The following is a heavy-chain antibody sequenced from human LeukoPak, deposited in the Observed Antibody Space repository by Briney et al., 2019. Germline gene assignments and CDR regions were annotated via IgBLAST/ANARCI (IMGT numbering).Heavy chain of an antibody. Sequence: SETLSLTCTVSGGSISSYYWSWIRQPPGKGLEWIGYIYYSGSTNYNPSLKSRVTISVDTSKNQFSLKLSSVTAADTAVYYCARHDYSSSWYGPHFDYWGQGTLVTVSS. CDR1: GGSISSYY. CDR2: IYYSGST. D-gene: IGHD6-13*01. V-gene: IGHV4-59*08. CDR3: ARHDYSSSWYGPHFDY. J-gene: IGHJ4*02.